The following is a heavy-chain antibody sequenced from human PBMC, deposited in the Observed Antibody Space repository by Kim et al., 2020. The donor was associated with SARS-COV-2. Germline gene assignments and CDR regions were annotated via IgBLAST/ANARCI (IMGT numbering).Heavy chain of an antibody. D-gene: IGHD3-9*01. J-gene: IGHJ4*02. CDR1: GGSINSGGYY. CDR2: IYYSGST. V-gene: IGHV4-31*03. CDR3: ASSPVLRYFDWLSYFDY. Sequence: SETLSLTCTVSGGSINSGGYYWSWIRQHPGKGLEWIGYIYYSGSTYYNPSLKSRVTISVDTSKNQFSLKLSSVTAADTAVYYCASSPVLRYFDWLSYFDYWGQGTLVTVSS.